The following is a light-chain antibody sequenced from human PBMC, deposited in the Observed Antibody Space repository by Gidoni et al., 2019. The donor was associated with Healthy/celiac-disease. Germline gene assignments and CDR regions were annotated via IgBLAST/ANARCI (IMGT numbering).Light chain of an antibody. J-gene: IGKJ1*01. CDR3: QQNYSTLRT. CDR2: WAS. V-gene: IGKV4-1*01. Sequence: DTVLTHPPHPLPVSLGERATINCKPSQSVLYSLNNKNYLAWYQQKPGQPPKLLIYWASTRESGVPDRFSGSGSGTDFTLTISSLQAEDVAVYYCQQNYSTLRTFGQGTKVEIK. CDR1: QSVLYSLNNKNY.